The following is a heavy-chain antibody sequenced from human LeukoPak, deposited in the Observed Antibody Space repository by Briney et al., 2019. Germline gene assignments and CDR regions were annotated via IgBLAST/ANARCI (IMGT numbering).Heavy chain of an antibody. CDR3: ARAGVGAIYYFDY. D-gene: IGHD1-26*01. CDR2: ISGSGSST. CDR1: GFTFSSYA. J-gene: IGHJ4*02. Sequence: TGGSLRLSCAASGFTFSSYAMSWIRQAPGKGLEWVSVISGSGSSTYYADSVKGRFTISRDNSKNTLYLQMKSLRVEDTAVYYCARAGVGAIYYFDYWGQGTLVTVSS. V-gene: IGHV3-23*01.